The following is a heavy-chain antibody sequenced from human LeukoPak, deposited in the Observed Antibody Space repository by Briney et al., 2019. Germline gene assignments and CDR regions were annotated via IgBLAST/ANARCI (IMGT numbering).Heavy chain of an antibody. J-gene: IGHJ2*01. D-gene: IGHD4-17*01. Sequence: GGSLRLSCAASGFTFSSYSMNWVRQAPGKGLEWVSYISSSSSTIYYADSVKGRFTISRDNAKNSLYLQMNGLRAEDTAVYYCARERSTVTTVWYFDLWGRGTLVTVSS. CDR1: GFTFSSYS. CDR2: ISSSSSTI. V-gene: IGHV3-48*04. CDR3: ARERSTVTTVWYFDL.